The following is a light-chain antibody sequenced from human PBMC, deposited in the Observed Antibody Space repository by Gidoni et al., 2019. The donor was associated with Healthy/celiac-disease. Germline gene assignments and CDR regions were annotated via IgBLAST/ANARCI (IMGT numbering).Light chain of an antibody. J-gene: IGLJ1*01. CDR3: NSRDSSGNHLGGV. V-gene: IGLV3-19*01. CDR2: GKN. CDR1: SLRSYY. Sequence: SSEPTHDSAVSVALGQTVRITCQGDSLRSYYASWYQQKPGQAPVLVIYGKNNRPSGIPDRFSGSSSGNTASLTITGAQAEDEADYYCNSRDSSGNHLGGVFGTGTKVTVL.